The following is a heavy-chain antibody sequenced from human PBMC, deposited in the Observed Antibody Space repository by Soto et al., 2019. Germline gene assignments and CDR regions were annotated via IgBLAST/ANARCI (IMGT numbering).Heavy chain of an antibody. D-gene: IGHD6-19*01. Sequence: SVKVSCKTSGGTFSTYAINWVRQAPGQGLEWMGAIIPLFGTADYSQKFQGRVTITADESTSTAYMELSSLRFDDTAVYFCARPKGTYSSGYYYFYFWGQGTLVTVSS. J-gene: IGHJ4*02. CDR1: GGTFSTYA. V-gene: IGHV1-69*13. CDR3: ARPKGTYSSGYYYFYF. CDR2: IIPLFGTA.